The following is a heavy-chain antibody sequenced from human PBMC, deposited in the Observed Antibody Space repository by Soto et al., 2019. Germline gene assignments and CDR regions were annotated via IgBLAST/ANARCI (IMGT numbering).Heavy chain of an antibody. J-gene: IGHJ4*02. CDR2: ISSRGTVK. CDR3: AKRDVPHSTSNAYFYDH. V-gene: IGHV3-48*03. Sequence: EEQLAESGGGLVQPGGSLRLSCAASGFTFSNYEMNWVRQAPGKGLEWISYISSRGTVKYHADSVKGRFTISRDNAKNSLYLQMNSLRAEDTAVYYCAKRDVPHSTSNAYFYDHWGRGVLVTVSS. D-gene: IGHD2-21*02. CDR1: GFTFSNYE.